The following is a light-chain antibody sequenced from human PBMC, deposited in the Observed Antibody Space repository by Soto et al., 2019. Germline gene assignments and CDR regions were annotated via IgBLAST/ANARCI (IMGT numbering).Light chain of an antibody. CDR3: QKYNWPPFT. CDR2: AAS. V-gene: IGKV1-27*01. Sequence: DIQMTQSPSSLAASAGDRVTISCRASQGISNYLAWYQQKPGKVPKLLIYAASTLQSGVSSRFTGGGSGTDFTLTISSLQPEDVATYYCQKYNWPPFTFGPGTKVDIK. J-gene: IGKJ3*01. CDR1: QGISNY.